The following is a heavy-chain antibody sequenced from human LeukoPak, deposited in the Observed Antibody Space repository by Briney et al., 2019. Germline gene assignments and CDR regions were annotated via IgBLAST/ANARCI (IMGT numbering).Heavy chain of an antibody. CDR3: AKENIAYSSSFFWFDP. D-gene: IGHD6-13*01. Sequence: GGSLRLSCAASGFTFDDYAMHWVRQAPGKGLEWVSLISWDGGSTYYADSVKGRFTISRDNSKNSLYLQMNSLRAEDIALYYCAKENIAYSSSFFWFDPWGQGTLVTVSS. V-gene: IGHV3-43D*03. CDR1: GFTFDDYA. J-gene: IGHJ5*02. CDR2: ISWDGGST.